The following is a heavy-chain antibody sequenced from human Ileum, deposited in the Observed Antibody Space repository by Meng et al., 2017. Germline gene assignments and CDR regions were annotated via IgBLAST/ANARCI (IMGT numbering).Heavy chain of an antibody. CDR3: ARRTGEVDLLDY. V-gene: IGHV4-39*01. J-gene: IGHJ4*02. CDR1: GGSISSSSHC. CDR2: ICYSGNT. D-gene: IGHD7-27*01. Sequence: QLQLQEAGPGREKAAETRSRRCTVAGGSISSSSHCCDWIRQPPGKGLEWIGSICYSGNTYYNPSLKSRVSMSVDTSKKQISLKLNSVTAADTAVYYCARRTGEVDLLDYWGQGTLVTVSS.